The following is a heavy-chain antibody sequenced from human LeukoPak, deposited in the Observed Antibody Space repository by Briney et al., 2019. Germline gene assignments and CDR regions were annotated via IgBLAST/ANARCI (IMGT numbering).Heavy chain of an antibody. Sequence: SETLSLTCTVSGGSLSSGDYYWSWIRQPPGKGLEWIGYIYYIGSTYYNPSLKSRVTISVDTSKNQFSLKLSSVTAADTAVYYCARADYYDSSDPFDIWGQGTMVTVSS. CDR3: ARADYYDSSDPFDI. J-gene: IGHJ3*02. CDR1: GGSLSSGDYY. CDR2: IYYIGST. V-gene: IGHV4-30-4*08. D-gene: IGHD3-22*01.